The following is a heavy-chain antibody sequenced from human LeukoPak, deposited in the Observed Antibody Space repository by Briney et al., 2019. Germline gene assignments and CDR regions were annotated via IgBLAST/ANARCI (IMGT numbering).Heavy chain of an antibody. J-gene: IGHJ4*02. CDR2: IKSDGST. D-gene: IGHD1-26*01. CDR3: ARISIVGATHFDY. Sequence: GGSLRLSCAASGFTFSSYWMHWVRQTPGKGLVWVSRIKSDGSTIYADSVKGRFTISRDNAKNTLYLQMNSLRAEDTAVYYCARISIVGATHFDYWGQGTLVTVSS. CDR1: GFTFSSYW. V-gene: IGHV3-74*01.